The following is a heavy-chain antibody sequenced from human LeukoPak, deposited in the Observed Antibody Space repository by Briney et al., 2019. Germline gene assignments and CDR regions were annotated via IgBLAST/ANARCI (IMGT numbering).Heavy chain of an antibody. CDR2: IYYSGST. Sequence: SETLSLTCTVSGGSISSSSYYWGWIRQPPGKGLEWIGSIYYSGSTYYNPSLKSRVTISVDTSKNQFSLKLSSVTAADTAVYYCARGGPRYCSGGSCYFGYWGQGTLVTVSS. V-gene: IGHV4-39*07. CDR3: ARGGPRYCSGGSCYFGY. D-gene: IGHD2-15*01. J-gene: IGHJ4*02. CDR1: GGSISSSSYY.